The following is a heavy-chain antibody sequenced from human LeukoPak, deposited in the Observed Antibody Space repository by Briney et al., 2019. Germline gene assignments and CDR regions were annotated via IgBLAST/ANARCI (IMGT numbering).Heavy chain of an antibody. V-gene: IGHV4-61*02. CDR2: IYTSGST. CDR3: ARDGRVGSTSSWYYYYGMDV. D-gene: IGHD2-2*01. Sequence: SETLSLTCTVSGGSISSGSYYWSWIRQPAGKGLEWIGRIYTSGSTNYNPSLKSRVTISVGTSKNQFSLKLSCVTAADTAVYYCARDGRVGSTSSWYYYYGMDVWGQGTTVTVSS. J-gene: IGHJ6*02. CDR1: GGSISSGSYY.